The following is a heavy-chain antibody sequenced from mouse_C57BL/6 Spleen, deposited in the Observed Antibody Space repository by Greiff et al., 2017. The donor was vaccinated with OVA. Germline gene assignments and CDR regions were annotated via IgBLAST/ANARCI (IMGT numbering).Heavy chain of an antibody. V-gene: IGHV1-61*01. D-gene: IGHD3-1*01. CDR2: IYPSDSET. CDR3: ARSGTFAY. J-gene: IGHJ3*01. Sequence: VQLQQPGAELVRPGSSVKLSCKASGYTFTSYWMDWVKQRPGQGLEWIGNIYPSDSETHYNQKFKDKATLTVDKSSSTAYMLLSSLTSEDSAVYYCARSGTFAYWGQGTLGTVSA. CDR1: GYTFTSYW.